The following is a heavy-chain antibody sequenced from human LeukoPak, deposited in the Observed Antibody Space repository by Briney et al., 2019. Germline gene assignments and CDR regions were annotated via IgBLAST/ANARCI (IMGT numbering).Heavy chain of an antibody. CDR1: GSSFTSYG. D-gene: IGHD5-24*01. V-gene: IGHV1-18*01. Sequence: ASVKVSCKASGSSFTSYGISWVRQAPGQGLEWMGWISAYNGHTNYAQKFQGRVTMTTDTSTSTAYMELRSLRSDDTAVYYCASRHHPQLSREEYFDLWGRGTLVTVSS. J-gene: IGHJ2*01. CDR3: ASRHHPQLSREEYFDL. CDR2: ISAYNGHT.